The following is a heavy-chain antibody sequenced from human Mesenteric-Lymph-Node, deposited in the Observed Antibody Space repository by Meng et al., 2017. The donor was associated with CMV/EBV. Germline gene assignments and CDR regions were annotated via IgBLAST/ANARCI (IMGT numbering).Heavy chain of an antibody. CDR2: IYYSGST. V-gene: IGHV4-39*01. CDR3: ARPHYYGSGSSPWFDP. D-gene: IGHD3-10*01. CDR1: GGSISSSSSY. J-gene: IGHJ5*02. Sequence: QLQLQESGPGLVKPSETLFLTCTGVGGSISSSSSYWGWIRQPPGKGLEWIGSIYYSGSTYYNPSHKSRVTISVDTSKNQFSLKLSSVTAADTAVYYCARPHYYGSGSSPWFDPWGQGTLVTVSS.